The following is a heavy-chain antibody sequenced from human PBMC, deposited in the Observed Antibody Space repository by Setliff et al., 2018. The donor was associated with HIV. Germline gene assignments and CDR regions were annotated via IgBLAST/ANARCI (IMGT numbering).Heavy chain of an antibody. CDR1: GYTFTDYY. CDR2: IIPIFGTP. Sequence: GASVKVSCKASGYTFTDYYIHWVRQAPGQGLEWMGGIIPIFGTPTYSQKFQGRVTITTDGSTSTAYMELSSLRSEDTAVYYCARGGYYDSTGYYYYYFYYLDEWGKGTTVTVSS. CDR3: ARGGYYDSTGYYYYYFYYLDE. J-gene: IGHJ6*03. V-gene: IGHV1-69*05. D-gene: IGHD3-22*01.